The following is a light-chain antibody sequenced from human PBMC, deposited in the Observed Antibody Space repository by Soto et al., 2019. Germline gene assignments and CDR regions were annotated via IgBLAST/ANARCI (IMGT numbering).Light chain of an antibody. CDR2: GAS. V-gene: IGKV3-15*01. CDR1: QSVSSH. CDR3: HKYNNWPRT. Sequence: EIVMTQSPATLSVSPGERATLSCRASQSVSSHLAWYQQTPGRAPRLLISGASTRATCIPVSVSGIGSGTAFTLTSSSLRAAAFAVCYCHKYNNWPRTFGQGTKVDI. J-gene: IGKJ1*01.